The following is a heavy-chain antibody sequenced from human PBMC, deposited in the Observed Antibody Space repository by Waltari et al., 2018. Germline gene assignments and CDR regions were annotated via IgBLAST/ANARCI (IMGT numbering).Heavy chain of an antibody. Sequence: QVQLQESGPGLVKPSETLSLTCTVSGGSISSYYWSWIRQPPGKGLERIGYIYYSGSTNDNPALKSRGTISVDTSKNQFSLKLSAVTAADTAVYYCARGGGGDPDYWGQGTLVTVSS. CDR1: GGSISSYY. CDR2: IYYSGST. J-gene: IGHJ4*02. CDR3: ARGGGGDPDY. V-gene: IGHV4-59*01. D-gene: IGHD2-21*02.